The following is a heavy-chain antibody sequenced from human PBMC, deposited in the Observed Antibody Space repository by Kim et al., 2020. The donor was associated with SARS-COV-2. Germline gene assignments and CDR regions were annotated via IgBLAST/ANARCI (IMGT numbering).Heavy chain of an antibody. CDR3: ARRRAVAGTGYYYYGMDV. Sequence: KSRVTISVDTSKNQFSLKLSSVTAADTAVYYCARRRAVAGTGYYYYGMDVWGQGTTVTVSS. V-gene: IGHV4-59*08. J-gene: IGHJ6*02. D-gene: IGHD6-19*01.